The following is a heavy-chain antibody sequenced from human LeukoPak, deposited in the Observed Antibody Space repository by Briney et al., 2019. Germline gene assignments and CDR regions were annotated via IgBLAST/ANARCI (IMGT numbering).Heavy chain of an antibody. D-gene: IGHD2-2*01. Sequence: PGGSLRLSCAASGFTFSSYAMHWVRQAPGKGLEWVAVISYDGSNKYYADSVKGRFTISRDNSKNTLYLQMNSLRAEDTALYYCGSANSFSYWGQGTLVTVSS. CDR2: ISYDGSNK. J-gene: IGHJ4*02. CDR1: GFTFSSYA. V-gene: IGHV3-30*04. CDR3: GSANSFSY.